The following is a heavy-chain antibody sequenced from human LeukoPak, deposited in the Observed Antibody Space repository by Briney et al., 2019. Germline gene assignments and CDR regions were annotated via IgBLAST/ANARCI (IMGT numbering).Heavy chain of an antibody. J-gene: IGHJ4*02. CDR2: ISSSSSYI. Sequence: PGGSLRLSCAASGFTFSSYSMNWVRQAPGKGLEWVSSISSSSSYIYYADSVKGRFTISRDNAKNSPYLQMNSLRAEDTAVYYCARAPTGYYDSSGYYRARDYWGQGTLVTVSS. CDR1: GFTFSSYS. D-gene: IGHD3-22*01. CDR3: ARAPTGYYDSSGYYRARDY. V-gene: IGHV3-21*01.